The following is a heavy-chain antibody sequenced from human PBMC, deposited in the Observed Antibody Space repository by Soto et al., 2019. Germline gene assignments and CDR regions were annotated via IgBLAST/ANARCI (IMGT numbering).Heavy chain of an antibody. CDR1: GFSFSNYN. V-gene: IGHV3-48*02. CDR2: ITDGLTK. CDR3: ARDTSHGVTIGGLDS. D-gene: IGHD3-16*01. J-gene: IGHJ4*02. Sequence: GGSLRLSCAASGFSFSNYNINCFRQSAGKGLEWVAHITDGLTKHYADFVQGRFTISRDNAKNSLYLELTDLRDDDTAVYYCARDTSHGVTIGGLDSWGQGTLVTVSS.